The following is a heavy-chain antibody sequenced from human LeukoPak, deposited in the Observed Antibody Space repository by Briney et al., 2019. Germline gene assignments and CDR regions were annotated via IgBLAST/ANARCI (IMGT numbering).Heavy chain of an antibody. D-gene: IGHD3-10*01. CDR3: AKDRADLFEY. V-gene: IGHV3-30*02. Sequence: VGSLRLSCAASGFTFSSYGMHWVRQAPGKGLEWVAFIRYDGSNKYYADPVKGRFTISRDNSKNTLYLQMNSLRAEDTAVYYCAKDRADLFEYWGQGTLVTVSS. CDR1: GFTFSSYG. J-gene: IGHJ4*02. CDR2: IRYDGSNK.